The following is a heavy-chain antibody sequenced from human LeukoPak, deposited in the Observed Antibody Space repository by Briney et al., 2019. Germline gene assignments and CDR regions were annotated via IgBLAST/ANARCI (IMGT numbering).Heavy chain of an antibody. CDR3: ARDCSSTNCYEGFYYMDV. D-gene: IGHD2-2*01. CDR1: GGSFSGYY. Sequence: SETLSLTCAVYGGSFSGYYWSWIRQPPRKGLEWIGEINHSGSTNYNPSLKSRVTISVDTSKNQLSLKVSSVTAADTAVYYCARDCSSTNCYEGFYYMDVWGKGTTVTVSS. CDR2: INHSGST. J-gene: IGHJ6*03. V-gene: IGHV4-34*01.